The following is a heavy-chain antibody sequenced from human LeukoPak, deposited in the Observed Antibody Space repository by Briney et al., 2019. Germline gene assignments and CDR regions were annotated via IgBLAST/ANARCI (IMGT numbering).Heavy chain of an antibody. Sequence: SETLSLTCTVSGGSISSYYWSWVRQPPGKGLEWVGVICYSGSTNYNHSLKSRVTISVDTSKNQFSLKLTSVTAADTAVYYCARSSDYYASGEVNWFDPWGQGTLVTVSS. CDR1: GGSISSYY. V-gene: IGHV4-59*01. J-gene: IGHJ5*02. D-gene: IGHD3-10*01. CDR3: ARSSDYYASGEVNWFDP. CDR2: ICYSGST.